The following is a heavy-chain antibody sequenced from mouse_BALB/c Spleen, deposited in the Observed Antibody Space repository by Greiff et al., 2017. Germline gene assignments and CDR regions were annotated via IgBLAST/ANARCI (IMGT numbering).Heavy chain of an antibody. D-gene: IGHD1-2*01. CDR3: ARGGNYYGYEAMDY. V-gene: IGHV14-3*02. CDR1: GFNIKDTY. CDR2: IDPANGNT. Sequence: EVQLQQSGAELVKPGASVKLSCTASGFNIKDTYMHWVKQRPEQGLEWIGRIDPANGNTKYDPKFQGKATITADTSSNTAYLQLSSLTSEDTAVYYCARGGNYYGYEAMDYWGQGTSVTFSS. J-gene: IGHJ4*01.